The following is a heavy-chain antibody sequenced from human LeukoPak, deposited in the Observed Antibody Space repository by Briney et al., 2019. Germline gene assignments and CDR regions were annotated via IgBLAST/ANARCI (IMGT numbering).Heavy chain of an antibody. J-gene: IGHJ4*02. CDR2: IIPIFGTA. CDR3: ARDRGDGYNYPFDY. Sequence: SVKVSCKASGGTFSSYAISWVRQAPGQGLEWMGGIIPIFGTANYAQKFQGRVTMTRDTSTSTAYMELSSLRSEDTAVYYCARDRGDGYNYPFDYWGQGTLVTVSS. D-gene: IGHD5-24*01. CDR1: GGTFSSYA. V-gene: IGHV1-69*05.